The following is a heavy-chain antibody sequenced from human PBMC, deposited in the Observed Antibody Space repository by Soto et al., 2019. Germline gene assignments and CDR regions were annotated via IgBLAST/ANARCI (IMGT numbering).Heavy chain of an antibody. J-gene: IGHJ4*02. CDR1: GFTFNSYC. CDR3: AKGQWLDGL. D-gene: IGHD6-19*01. CDR2: ISFDGRNT. Sequence: AGSLRLSCAASGFTFNSYCMHWVRQAPGKGLEWVVVISFDGRNTYYADSVKGRFTISRDNSKNTLYLQMNSLRGDDTAVYYCAKGQWLDGLWGRGTLVTVSS. V-gene: IGHV3-30*18.